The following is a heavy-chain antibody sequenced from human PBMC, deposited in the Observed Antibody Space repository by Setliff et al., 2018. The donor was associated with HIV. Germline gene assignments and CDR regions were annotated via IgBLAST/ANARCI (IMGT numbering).Heavy chain of an antibody. V-gene: IGHV4-39*01. D-gene: IGHD3-22*01. J-gene: IGHJ5*02. CDR2: FYYSGST. Sequence: SETLSLTCVVSGDSISRSRYYWGWIRQPPGKGLEWIGSFYYSGSTSYNPSLKSRVTISLDTSKNQFSLNLTSVTAADTAVYYCASRIYYYDSNNFLREEGFDPWGQGTLVTVSS. CDR3: ASRIYYYDSNNFLREEGFDP. CDR1: GDSISRSRYY.